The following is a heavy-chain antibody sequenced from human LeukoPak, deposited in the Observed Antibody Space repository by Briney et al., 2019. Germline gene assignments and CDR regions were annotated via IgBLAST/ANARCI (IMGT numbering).Heavy chain of an antibody. V-gene: IGHV4-61*02. CDR1: SGSISSGSYY. Sequence: PSETLSLTCTVSSGSISSGSYYWSWIRQPAGKGLEWIGRISTSGSTYYNPSLKSRVTISVDTSKNQFSLQLSSVTAADTAVYYCARVWWEWLPRHFDYWGQGTLVTVSS. CDR2: ISTSGST. D-gene: IGHD2-8*02. J-gene: IGHJ4*02. CDR3: ARVWWEWLPRHFDY.